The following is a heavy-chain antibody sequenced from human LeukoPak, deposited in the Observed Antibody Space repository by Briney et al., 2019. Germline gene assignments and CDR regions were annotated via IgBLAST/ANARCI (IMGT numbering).Heavy chain of an antibody. CDR2: ISTSGGRT. CDR3: TKDPTDFDSSGQTYFDY. CDR1: GFTFSSCA. D-gene: IGHD3-22*01. V-gene: IGHV3-23*01. J-gene: IGHJ4*02. Sequence: GGSLRLSCAASGFTFSSCAMSWVRQAPGKGLEWVSAISTSGGRTFYADSVKGRFTISRDNSKKTLYLQMNSLKAEDTAIYYCTKDPTDFDSSGQTYFDYWGQGTLVTVSS.